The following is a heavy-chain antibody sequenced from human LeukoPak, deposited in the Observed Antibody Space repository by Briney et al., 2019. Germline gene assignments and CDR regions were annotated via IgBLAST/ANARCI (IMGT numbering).Heavy chain of an antibody. V-gene: IGHV3-23*01. D-gene: IGHD4-17*01. CDR1: GFSLSNSA. J-gene: IGHJ4*02. CDR2: IIASSGST. Sequence: GGSLRLSCAASGFSLSNSAMSWVRQAPGKGLEWVSLIIASSGSTFYADSVKGRFTISRDNSKNTLYLQMNSLRAEDTAVYYCARLSYGVPPAPFDYWGQGTLVTVSS. CDR3: ARLSYGVPPAPFDY.